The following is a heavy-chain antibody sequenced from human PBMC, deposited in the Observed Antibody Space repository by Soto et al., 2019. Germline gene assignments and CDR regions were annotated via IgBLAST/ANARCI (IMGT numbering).Heavy chain of an antibody. Sequence: SETLSLTCPVSGGSISSGVYYWSWIRQHPGKGLEWIGYIYYSGSTYYNPSLKSRVTISVDTSKNQFSLKLSSVTVADTAVYYCARQRIAAAGYYFDYWGQGTLVTVSS. CDR1: GGSISSGVYY. CDR3: ARQRIAAAGYYFDY. J-gene: IGHJ4*02. CDR2: IYYSGST. V-gene: IGHV4-31*03. D-gene: IGHD6-13*01.